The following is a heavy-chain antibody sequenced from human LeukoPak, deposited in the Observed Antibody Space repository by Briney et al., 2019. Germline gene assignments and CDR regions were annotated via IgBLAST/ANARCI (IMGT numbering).Heavy chain of an antibody. Sequence: SGTLSLTCAVSGGSISSSNWWSWVRQPPGKGLEWIGEIYHSGSTNYNPSLKSRVTISVDKSKNQFSLKLSSVTAADTAVYYCARVSPPSYYDILTGPRYYYYMDVWGKGTTVTVSS. J-gene: IGHJ6*03. D-gene: IGHD3-9*01. CDR2: IYHSGST. CDR3: ARVSPPSYYDILTGPRYYYYMDV. CDR1: GGSISSSNW. V-gene: IGHV4-4*02.